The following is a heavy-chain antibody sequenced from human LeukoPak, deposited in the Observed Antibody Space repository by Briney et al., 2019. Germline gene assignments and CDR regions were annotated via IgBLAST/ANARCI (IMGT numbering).Heavy chain of an antibody. CDR3: ARDKITGATFFDY. J-gene: IGHJ4*02. CDR2: ISSSSSYI. V-gene: IGHV3-21*01. D-gene: IGHD1-26*01. CDR1: GFSFSNYS. Sequence: PGGSLRLSCAASGFSFSNYSMNWVRQAPGKGLEWVSSISSSSSYIYYADSVKGRFTISRDNAKNSLYLQMNSLRAEDTAVYYCARDKITGATFFDYWGQGSLVTV.